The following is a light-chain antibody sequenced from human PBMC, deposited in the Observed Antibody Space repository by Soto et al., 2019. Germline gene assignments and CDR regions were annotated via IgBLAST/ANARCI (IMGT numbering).Light chain of an antibody. CDR1: SSDVGGYNY. CDR2: DVS. CDR3: SSYTSSSTPVV. Sequence: QSALTQPASVSGSPGQSITISCTGTSSDVGGYNYVSWYQQHPGKAPKLMIYDVSNRPSGVSNRFSGSKSGNTASLTTSGLQAEDEVDYYCSSYTSSSTPVVFGGGTKLTVL. V-gene: IGLV2-14*01. J-gene: IGLJ2*01.